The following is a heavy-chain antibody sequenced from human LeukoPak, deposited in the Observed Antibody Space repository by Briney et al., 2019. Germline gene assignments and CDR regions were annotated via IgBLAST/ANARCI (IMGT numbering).Heavy chain of an antibody. CDR3: AREAPQGMIG. Sequence: SETLSLTCTVSGGSISSYYWSWIRQPPGKGLEWIGYIYYSGSTNYNPSLKSRVTISVDTSKNQFSLKLSSVTAADTAVYYCAREAPQGMIGWGQGTLVTVSS. D-gene: IGHD3-22*01. V-gene: IGHV4-59*01. J-gene: IGHJ4*02. CDR2: IYYSGST. CDR1: GGSISSYY.